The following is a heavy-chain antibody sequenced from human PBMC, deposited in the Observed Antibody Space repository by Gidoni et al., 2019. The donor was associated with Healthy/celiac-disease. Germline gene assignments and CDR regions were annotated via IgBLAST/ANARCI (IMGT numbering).Heavy chain of an antibody. CDR3: ARRSSSGVDCWFDP. CDR2: IYPGDSDT. Sequence: EVQLVQSGAEEKTPGASLKISCKGSGYSFTSYWIGWVRQMPGKGLEWMGVIYPGDSDTRYSPSFQGQVTISADKSSSTAYLQWSSLKASDTAMYYCARRSSSGVDCWFDPWGQGTLVTVSS. J-gene: IGHJ5*02. V-gene: IGHV5-51*01. D-gene: IGHD6-13*01. CDR1: GYSFTSYW.